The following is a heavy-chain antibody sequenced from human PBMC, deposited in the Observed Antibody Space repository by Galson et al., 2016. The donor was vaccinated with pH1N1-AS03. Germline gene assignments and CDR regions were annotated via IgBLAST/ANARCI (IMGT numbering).Heavy chain of an antibody. V-gene: IGHV3-23*01. CDR2: VSGSGTST. Sequence: SLRLSCAASGFTFSTFAISWLRQAPGKGLEWVACVSGSGTSTYYADSLLGRFTVSRDNSKNSLYLHMNNVRAEDTAIYYCAPYGSVRPDRAFHYWGLGTLVTSSS. D-gene: IGHD3-10*01. J-gene: IGHJ4*02. CDR3: APYGSVRPDRAFHY. CDR1: GFTFSTFA.